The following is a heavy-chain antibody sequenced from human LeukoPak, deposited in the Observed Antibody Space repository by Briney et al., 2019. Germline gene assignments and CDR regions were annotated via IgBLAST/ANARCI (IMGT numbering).Heavy chain of an antibody. CDR1: GFTFSAYY. J-gene: IGHJ4*02. D-gene: IGHD4-23*01. V-gene: IGHV3-30*18. Sequence: SLRLSCAASGFTFSAYYMHWVRQAPGKGLEWVALVSNDGGIKYYGASVRGRFTISRDNPENTLCLQMNSLRAEDTAVYYCAKDRGLTVTTVLSWGQGTLVTVSS. CDR3: AKDRGLTVTTVLS. CDR2: VSNDGGIK.